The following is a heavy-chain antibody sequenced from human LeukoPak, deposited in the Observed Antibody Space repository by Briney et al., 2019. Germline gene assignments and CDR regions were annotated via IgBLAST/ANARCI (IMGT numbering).Heavy chain of an antibody. CDR1: GFTFSSYS. CDR3: ARGDYSQYDY. Sequence: TGGSLRLSCAASGFTFSSYSMNWVRQAPGKGLEWVSSITSSSSYIYYADSVKGRFTISRDNAKNSLYLQMNSLRAEDTAVYYCARGDYSQYDYWGQGTLVTVSS. D-gene: IGHD2-15*01. V-gene: IGHV3-21*01. J-gene: IGHJ4*02. CDR2: ITSSSSYI.